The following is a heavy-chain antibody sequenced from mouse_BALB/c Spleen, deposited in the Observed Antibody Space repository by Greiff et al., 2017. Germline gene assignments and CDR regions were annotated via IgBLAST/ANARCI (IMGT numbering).Heavy chain of an antibody. V-gene: IGHV5-12-1*01. CDR2: ISSGGGST. J-gene: IGHJ2*01. CDR3: ARQWTTVYFDY. D-gene: IGHD1-1*01. Sequence: EVKLVESGGGLVKPGGSLKLSCAASGFAFSSYDMSWVRQTPEKRLEWVAYISSGGGSTYYPDTVKGRFTISRDNAKNTLYLQMSSLKSEDTAMYYCARQWTTVYFDYWGQGTTLTVSS. CDR1: GFAFSSYD.